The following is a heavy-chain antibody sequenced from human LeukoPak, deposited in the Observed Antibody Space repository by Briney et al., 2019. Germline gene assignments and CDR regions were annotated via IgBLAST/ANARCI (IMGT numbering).Heavy chain of an antibody. CDR2: IYYSGST. CDR3: ARHLVSNYDILTGYFDY. D-gene: IGHD3-9*01. CDR1: GGSISSNSYY. Sequence: SETLSLTCTVSGGSISSNSYYWGWICQPPGKGLEWIGSIYYSGSTYYNPSLKSRVTISVDTSKNQFSLKLSSVTAADTAVYYCARHLVSNYDILTGYFDYWGQGTLVTVSS. J-gene: IGHJ4*02. V-gene: IGHV4-39*01.